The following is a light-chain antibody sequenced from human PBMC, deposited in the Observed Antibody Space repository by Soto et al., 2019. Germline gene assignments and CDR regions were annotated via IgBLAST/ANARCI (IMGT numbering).Light chain of an antibody. CDR1: QSISSY. V-gene: IGKV1-39*01. CDR3: QQYNNWPRGT. Sequence: DIQMTQSPSSLSASVGDRVTITCRASQSISSYLNWYQQKPGKAPKLLIYAASSLQSGVPARFSGSGSGTEFTLTISSLQSEDFAVYYCQQYNNWPRGTFGQGTKLEIK. J-gene: IGKJ2*02. CDR2: AAS.